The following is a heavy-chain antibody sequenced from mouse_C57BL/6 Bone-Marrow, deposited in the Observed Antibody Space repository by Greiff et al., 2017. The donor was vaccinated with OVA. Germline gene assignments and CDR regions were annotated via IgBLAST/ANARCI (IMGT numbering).Heavy chain of an antibody. Sequence: QVQLQQSGAELVKPGASVKMSCKASGYTFTSYWITWVKQRPGQGLEWIGDIYPGSGSTNYNEKFKSKATLTVDTSSSTAYMQLSILTSEDSAVYYGTRESNCHWYFDVWGTGTTVTVSS. V-gene: IGHV1-55*01. CDR1: GYTFTSYW. D-gene: IGHD2-5*01. J-gene: IGHJ1*03. CDR3: TRESNCHWYFDV. CDR2: IYPGSGST.